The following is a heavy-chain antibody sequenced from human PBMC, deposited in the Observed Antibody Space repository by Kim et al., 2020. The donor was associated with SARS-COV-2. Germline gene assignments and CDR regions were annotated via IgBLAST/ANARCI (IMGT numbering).Heavy chain of an antibody. J-gene: IGHJ4*02. CDR3: ARQCVVPAAILYYFDY. CDR1: GGSISSSSYY. Sequence: SETLSLTCTVSGGSISSSSYYWGWIRQPPGRGLEWIGSIYYSGSTYYNPSLKSRVTISVDTSKNQFSLKLSSVTAADTAVYYCARQCVVPAAILYYFDYWGQGTLVTVSS. CDR2: IYYSGST. V-gene: IGHV4-39*01. D-gene: IGHD2-2*02.